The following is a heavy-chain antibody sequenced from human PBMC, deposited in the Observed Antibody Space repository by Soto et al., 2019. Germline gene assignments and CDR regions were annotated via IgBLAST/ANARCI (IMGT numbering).Heavy chain of an antibody. J-gene: IGHJ4*02. Sequence: ETLALTCPVSNGSINNKNYFWDWIRQPPGRGLEWIGNIFYSGSTYYNPSLKNRVTISVDTSKNQFSLELSSVTAADTALYFCASRRELELDSWGQGALVTVSS. V-gene: IGHV4-39*01. CDR3: ASRRELELDS. CDR1: NGSINNKNYF. CDR2: IFYSGST. D-gene: IGHD1-1*01.